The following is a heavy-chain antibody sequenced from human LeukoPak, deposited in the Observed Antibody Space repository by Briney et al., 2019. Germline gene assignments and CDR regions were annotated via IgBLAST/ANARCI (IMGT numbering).Heavy chain of an antibody. CDR1: GGSISSDNYF. J-gene: IGHJ3*02. CDR2: IYYSGSI. CDR3: AREVIVAADTDAFDI. D-gene: IGHD1-26*01. Sequence: TLSLTCIVSGGSISSDNYFWSWIRQHPGKGLEWIGYIYYSGSIYYNPSLKSRVAISVDTSTNQFSLRLSSVTAADTAVYYCAREVIVAADTDAFDIWGQGTMVTVSS. V-gene: IGHV4-31*03.